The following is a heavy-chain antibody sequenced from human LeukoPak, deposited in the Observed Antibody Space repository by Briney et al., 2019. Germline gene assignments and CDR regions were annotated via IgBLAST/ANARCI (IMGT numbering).Heavy chain of an antibody. CDR1: GFTFSSYA. J-gene: IGHJ6*02. D-gene: IGHD2-15*01. CDR2: ISYDGSNK. V-gene: IGHV3-30-3*01. Sequence: GGSLRLSCAASGFTFSSYAMHWVRQAPGKGQEWVAVISYDGSNKYYADSVKGRFTISRDNSKNTLYLQMNSLRAEDTAVYYCARGAPVVAATLLYYYYGMDVWGQGTTVTVSS. CDR3: ARGAPVVAATLLYYYYGMDV.